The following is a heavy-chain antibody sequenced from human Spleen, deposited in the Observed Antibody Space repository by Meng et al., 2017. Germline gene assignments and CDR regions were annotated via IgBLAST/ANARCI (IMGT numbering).Heavy chain of an antibody. CDR1: GYTFTSYA. J-gene: IGHJ5*01. Sequence: QGQLVQSGAEVKKPGAPVKVSCKASGYTFTSYAIHWVRQAPGQGLEWMGGIIPIFATTNYAQKFQGRVTITADRSTATAYMDLSSLRSEDTAIYYCARGPSIYGDYNWFDSWGQGTLVTVSS. CDR3: ARGPSIYGDYNWFDS. CDR2: IIPIFATT. V-gene: IGHV1-69*06. D-gene: IGHD4-17*01.